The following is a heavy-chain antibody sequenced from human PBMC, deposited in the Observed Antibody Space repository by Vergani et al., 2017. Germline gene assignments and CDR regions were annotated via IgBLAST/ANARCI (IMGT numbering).Heavy chain of an antibody. CDR1: GSPISYWC. CDR3: ATGAEPFDI. Sequence: QVQMQESGPGLVKTSETLPLTCSASGSPISYWCWSWLRQPAGKGLEWIGRLCPSGSTNYKPSLKSRVTMSIDTSKNQFSLKLTSVTAADTAVYYCATGAEPFDIWGQGTLVTVSS. J-gene: IGHJ4*02. D-gene: IGHD7-27*01. V-gene: IGHV4-4*07. CDR2: LCPSGST.